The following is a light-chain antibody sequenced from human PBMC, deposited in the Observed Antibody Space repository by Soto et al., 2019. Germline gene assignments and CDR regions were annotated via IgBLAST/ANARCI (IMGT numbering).Light chain of an antibody. CDR3: QQRSNWPRT. CDR1: QSVSSY. Sequence: EIVLAQSPATLSLSPGERATLSCRASQSVSSYLAWYQQKPGQAPRLLIYDASNRATGIPARFSGSGSGTDFTLTISSLEPEDLAVYYCQQRSNWPRTFGQGTKLEIK. J-gene: IGKJ2*01. V-gene: IGKV3-11*01. CDR2: DAS.